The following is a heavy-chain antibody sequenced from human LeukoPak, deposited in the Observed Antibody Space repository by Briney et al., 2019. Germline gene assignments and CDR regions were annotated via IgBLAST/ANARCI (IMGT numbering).Heavy chain of an antibody. CDR2: IYSGGST. CDR3: ARERIFGVVVSNWFDP. Sequence: ETLSLTCAVYGGSFSGYYWSWVRQAPGKGLEWVSVIYSGGSTYYADSVKGRFTISRDNSKNTLYLQMNSLRAEDTAVYYCARERIFGVVVSNWFDPWGQGTLVTVSS. CDR1: GGSFSGYY. V-gene: IGHV3-53*01. D-gene: IGHD3-3*01. J-gene: IGHJ5*02.